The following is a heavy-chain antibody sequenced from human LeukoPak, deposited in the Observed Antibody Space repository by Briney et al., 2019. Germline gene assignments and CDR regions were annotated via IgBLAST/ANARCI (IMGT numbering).Heavy chain of an antibody. Sequence: SETLSLTCTVSGGSVTSGSYYWSWIRQPPGKGLEWIGNIFYSGSTSSNPSLKSRVTISVDTSENQFSLKLSSVTAADTAVYYCAREIGAAWVDYWGQGTLVTVSS. CDR2: IFYSGST. CDR3: AREIGAAWVDY. CDR1: GGSVTSGSYY. D-gene: IGHD6-13*01. V-gene: IGHV4-61*01. J-gene: IGHJ4*02.